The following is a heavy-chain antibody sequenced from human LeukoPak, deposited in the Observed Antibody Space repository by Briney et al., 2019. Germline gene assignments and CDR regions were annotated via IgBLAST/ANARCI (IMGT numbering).Heavy chain of an antibody. CDR2: INHSGST. J-gene: IGHJ4*02. V-gene: IGHV4-34*01. D-gene: IGHD2-2*01. CDR1: GGSFSGYY. Sequence: KPSETLSLTCAVYGGSFSGYYWSWIRQPPGKGLEWIGEINHSGSTNYNPSLKSRVTISVDKSKNQFSLKLSSVTAADTAVYYCASPPADYCSSTSCSGYWGQGTLVTVSS. CDR3: ASPPADYCSSTSCSGY.